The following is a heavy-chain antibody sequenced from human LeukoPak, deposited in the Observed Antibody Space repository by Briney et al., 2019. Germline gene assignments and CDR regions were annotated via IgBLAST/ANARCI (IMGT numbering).Heavy chain of an antibody. CDR1: GFTFSSYG. V-gene: IGHV3-30*02. J-gene: IGHJ6*03. Sequence: GGSLRLSCAASGFTFSSYGMHWVRQAPGKGLEWVAFIRYDGSNKYYADSVKGRFTISRDNSKNTLYLQMNSLRAEDTAVYYCAKPFTAMVSWYYYYMAVWGKGTTVTVPS. D-gene: IGHD5-18*01. CDR2: IRYDGSNK. CDR3: AKPFTAMVSWYYYYMAV.